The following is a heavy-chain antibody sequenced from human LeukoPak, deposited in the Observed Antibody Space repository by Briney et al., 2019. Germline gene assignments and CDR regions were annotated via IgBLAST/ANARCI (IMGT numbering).Heavy chain of an antibody. CDR2: ISYDGSNK. Sequence: GGSLRLSCAASGFTFSSYGMHWVRQAPGKGLEWVAVISYDGSNKYYADSVKGRFTISRDNSKNTLYLQMNSPRAEDTAVYYCAKAAYQYYYDSSGYYDREDYWGQGTLVTVSS. CDR3: AKAAYQYYYDSSGYYDREDY. CDR1: GFTFSSYG. D-gene: IGHD3-22*01. J-gene: IGHJ4*02. V-gene: IGHV3-30*18.